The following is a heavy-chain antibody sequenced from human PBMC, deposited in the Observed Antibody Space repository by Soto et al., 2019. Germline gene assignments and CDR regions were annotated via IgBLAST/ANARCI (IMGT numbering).Heavy chain of an antibody. D-gene: IGHD6-13*01. V-gene: IGHV1-69*12. Sequence: QVQLVQSGAEVKKPGSSVKVSCKASGGTFSSYAISWVRQAPGQGLEWMGGIIPIFGTANYAQKFQGRVTITADESTNTAYMELSSLRSEDTAVYYWARDRDQKDSSHHFQHWGQGTLVTVSS. CDR3: ARDRDQKDSSHHFQH. J-gene: IGHJ1*01. CDR2: IIPIFGTA. CDR1: GGTFSSYA.